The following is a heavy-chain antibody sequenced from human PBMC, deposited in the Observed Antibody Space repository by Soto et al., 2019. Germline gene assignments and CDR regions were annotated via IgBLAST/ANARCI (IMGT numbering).Heavy chain of an antibody. Sequence: QVQLVESGGGLVKPGGSLRLSCAASGFTFSDYSMTWIRQAPGKGLQWLSYISRSGSLTYSAESVKDRFTISRDNARNVLYLQRNSRRADYTVVYYWAREVEPRWPKLAHYLDYWGQGTLVTVSA. CDR2: ISRSGSLT. CDR1: GFTFSDYS. J-gene: IGHJ4*02. V-gene: IGHV3-11*01. CDR3: AREVEPRWPKLAHYLDY. D-gene: IGHD2-15*01.